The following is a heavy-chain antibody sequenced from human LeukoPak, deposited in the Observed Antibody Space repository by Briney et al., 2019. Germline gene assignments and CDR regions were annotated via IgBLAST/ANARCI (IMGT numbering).Heavy chain of an antibody. Sequence: SETLSLTCTVSGGSISSSYWSWIRQPAGKGLEWIGRIYTSGTTNYNPSLKSRVTISVDTSKNQFSLKLNSVTAADTAVYYCARLDYDYVWGSYRPFDYWGQGTLVTVSS. D-gene: IGHD3-16*02. CDR3: ARLDYDYVWGSYRPFDY. V-gene: IGHV4-4*07. CDR1: GGSISSSY. J-gene: IGHJ4*02. CDR2: IYTSGTT.